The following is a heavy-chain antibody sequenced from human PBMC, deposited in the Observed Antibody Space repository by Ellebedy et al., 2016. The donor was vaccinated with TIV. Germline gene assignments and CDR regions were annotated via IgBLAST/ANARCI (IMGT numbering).Heavy chain of an antibody. V-gene: IGHV3-7*01. J-gene: IGHJ6*03. CDR1: GLTFSRSW. CDR3: ASGFYSESSGFYYWNYYYYMDV. CDR2: ITQDGSAN. Sequence: PGGSLTLSCVDSGLTFSRSWMSWVRQTPGRGLEWVANITQDGSANNYADSVKGRFTISRDNAKNSLYLQMNSLRAEDTAFYYCASGFYSESSGFYYWNYYYYMDVWGKGTTVTVSS. D-gene: IGHD3-22*01.